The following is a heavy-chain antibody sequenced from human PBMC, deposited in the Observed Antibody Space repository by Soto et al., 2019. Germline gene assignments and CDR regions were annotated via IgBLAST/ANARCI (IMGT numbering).Heavy chain of an antibody. CDR2: IKQDGSEK. Sequence: GGSLRLSCAASGFTFSSYWMSWVRQAPGKGVEGVANIKQDGSEKNYVDYLKGRFTLSRDIYKNSLFLQMNSLRPEDTAVYYCAKAGDPGNMITYGGVEVPNIDYWGQGTQVTVSS. CDR1: GFTFSSYW. J-gene: IGHJ4*02. V-gene: IGHV3-7*01. CDR3: AKAGDPGNMITYGGVEVPNIDY. D-gene: IGHD3-16*01.